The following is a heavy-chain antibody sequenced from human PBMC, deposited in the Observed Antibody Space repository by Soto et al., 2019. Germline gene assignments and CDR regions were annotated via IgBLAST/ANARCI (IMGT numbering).Heavy chain of an antibody. V-gene: IGHV3-21*01. CDR1: GFTFSTYT. CDR3: ARSTPGNPFDI. D-gene: IGHD3-10*01. Sequence: EVQLVESGGGLVEPGGSLRLSCAASGFTFSTYTMNWVRQAPGKGLEWVSSISAGSRSIYYTDSLKGRSTVSRDNSKNSLYLQINSLNVDDLAVHHCARSTPGNPFDIWGQGTMVTVSS. J-gene: IGHJ3*02. CDR2: ISAGSRSI.